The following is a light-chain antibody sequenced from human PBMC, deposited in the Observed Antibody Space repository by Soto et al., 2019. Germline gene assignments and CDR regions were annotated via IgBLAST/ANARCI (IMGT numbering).Light chain of an antibody. V-gene: IGKV1-5*03. CDR3: QQYNINSET. CDR1: QSISSW. Sequence: DIQMTQSPSTLSASVGDRVTITCRASQSISSWLAWYQQKPGKAPKLLIYQASSLESGVPSRFSGSGSGTEFTLTISSLQPEDFATHYCQQYNINSETFGQGTKVDIK. CDR2: QAS. J-gene: IGKJ1*01.